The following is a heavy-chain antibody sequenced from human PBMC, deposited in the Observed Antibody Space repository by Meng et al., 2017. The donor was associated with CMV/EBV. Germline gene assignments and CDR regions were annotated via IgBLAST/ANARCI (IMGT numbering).Heavy chain of an antibody. Sequence: VQLQEPGPGLVKPSQTLSLTCTVSCGSISSCDYYWSWIRQPPGKGLEWIGYIYYSGSTYYNPSLKSRVTISVDTSKNQFSLKLSSVTAADTAVYYCARVGRTSCYDYWGQGTLVTVSS. CDR3: ARVGRTSCYDY. J-gene: IGHJ4*02. V-gene: IGHV4-30-4*08. CDR1: CGSISSCDYY. D-gene: IGHD2-2*01. CDR2: IYYSGST.